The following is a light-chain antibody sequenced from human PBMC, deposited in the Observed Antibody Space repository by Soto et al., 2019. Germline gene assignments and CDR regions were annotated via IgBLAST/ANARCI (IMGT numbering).Light chain of an antibody. J-gene: IGKJ1*01. V-gene: IGKV1-5*03. CDR2: EAS. CDR1: QSIDFY. CDR3: QQSRNYPWT. Sequence: DIQMTQSPSTLSASLGDRVTITCRASQSIDFYLAWYQQKPGKAPKLLIYEASNLESGVPSRFSGSGYGTEFILTISSLQPDDFATYYCQQSRNYPWTFGQGTKVDIK.